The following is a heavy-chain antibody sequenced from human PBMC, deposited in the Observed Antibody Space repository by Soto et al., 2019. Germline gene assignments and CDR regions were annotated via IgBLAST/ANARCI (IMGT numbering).Heavy chain of an antibody. V-gene: IGHV1-69*01. Sequence: QVQLVQSGAEVKKPGSSVKVSCKTSGDTFSSYGINWVRLAPGQGLEWMGGIKPVFGSPDYARKFEGRLTMTADESTSTAYMQLSSLKSEDTAVYYCARAGGHCSSTSCVDFWGQGTLITVSS. D-gene: IGHD2-2*01. J-gene: IGHJ4*02. CDR3: ARAGGHCSSTSCVDF. CDR2: IKPVFGSP. CDR1: GDTFSSYG.